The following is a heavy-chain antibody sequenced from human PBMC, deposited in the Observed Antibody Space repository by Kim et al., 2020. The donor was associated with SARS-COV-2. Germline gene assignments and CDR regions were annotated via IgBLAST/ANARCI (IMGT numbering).Heavy chain of an antibody. D-gene: IGHD2-2*01. J-gene: IGHJ4*02. Sequence: GGSLRLSCAASGFTFSSYGMSWVRQAPGKGLEWVAYIMQDGSEKYYADSLKGRFTISRDNAKNSLYLQMNSLRAEDTAVYYCARFPTSRGNIVVVPAAFFDYGGQETLVPVSS. CDR2: IMQDGSEK. V-gene: IGHV3-7*03. CDR3: ARFPTSRGNIVVVPAAFFDY. CDR1: GFTFSSYG.